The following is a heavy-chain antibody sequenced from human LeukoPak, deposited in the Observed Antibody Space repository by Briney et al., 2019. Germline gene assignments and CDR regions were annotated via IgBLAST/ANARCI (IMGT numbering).Heavy chain of an antibody. CDR2: ISSSSSYI. J-gene: IGHJ4*02. D-gene: IGHD6-6*01. CDR3: ARDSGVSSSFDY. CDR1: GFTFSSYS. V-gene: IGHV3-21*01. Sequence: GGSLRLSCAASGFTFSSYSMHWVRQAPGKGLEWVSSISSSSSYIYYADSVKGRFTISRDNAKNSLYLQMNSLRAEDTAVYYCARDSGVSSSFDYWGQGTLVTVSS.